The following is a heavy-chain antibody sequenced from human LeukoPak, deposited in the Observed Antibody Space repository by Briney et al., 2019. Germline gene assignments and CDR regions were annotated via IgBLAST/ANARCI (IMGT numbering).Heavy chain of an antibody. V-gene: IGHV4-59*08. CDR2: IYYSGST. D-gene: IGHD3-22*01. Sequence: SETLSLTCTVSGGSISSYYWSWIRQPPGKGLEWIGCIYYSGSTNYNPSLKSRVTISVDTSKNQFSLKLSSVTAADTAVYYCARHGADYYDSSGYYLALTWFDPWGQGTLVTVSS. J-gene: IGHJ5*02. CDR1: GGSISSYY. CDR3: ARHGADYYDSSGYYLALTWFDP.